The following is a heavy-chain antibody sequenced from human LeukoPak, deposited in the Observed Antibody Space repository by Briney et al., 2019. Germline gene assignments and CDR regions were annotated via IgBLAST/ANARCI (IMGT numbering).Heavy chain of an antibody. Sequence: SGGSLRLSCAVSEFTFSTYAMHWVRQAPGQGLDWAAFIRNDGSIKYYADSVKGRFTISRDNSKSTLYLQMNSLRTEDTAIYYCARGDCSGDCYHPLYYWGQGSLVTVSS. D-gene: IGHD2-21*02. CDR3: ARGDCSGDCYHPLYY. CDR2: IRNDGSIK. J-gene: IGHJ4*02. V-gene: IGHV3-30*02. CDR1: EFTFSTYA.